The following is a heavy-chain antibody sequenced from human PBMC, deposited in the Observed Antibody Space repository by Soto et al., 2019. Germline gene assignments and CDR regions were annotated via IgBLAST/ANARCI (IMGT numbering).Heavy chain of an antibody. CDR1: GYTFTGYY. D-gene: IGHD6-6*01. J-gene: IGHJ6*03. V-gene: IGHV1-58*02. CDR3: AAHHKQLVYGYYYYYMDV. Sequence: SVKVSCKASGYTFTGYYMHWVRQAPGQGLEWIGWIVVGSGNTNYAQKFQERVTITRDMSTSTAYMELSSLRSEDTAVYYCAAHHKQLVYGYYYYYMDVWGKGTTVTVSS. CDR2: IVVGSGNT.